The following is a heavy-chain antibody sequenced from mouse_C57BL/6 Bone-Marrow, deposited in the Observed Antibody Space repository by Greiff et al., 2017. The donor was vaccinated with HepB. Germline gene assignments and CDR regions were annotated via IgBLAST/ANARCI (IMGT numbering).Heavy chain of an antibody. Sequence: VQLQQPGAELVKPGASVKLSCKASGYTFNSYWMHWVKQRPGQGLEWIGLIHPNSGSTNYNEKFKSKATLTVDKSSSTAYMQLSSLTSEDSAVYYCARTTIFTIFYFDYWGQAPTLTFAS. V-gene: IGHV1-64*01. D-gene: IGHD2-2*01. CDR1: GYTFNSYW. CDR3: ARTTIFTIFYFDY. J-gene: IGHJ2*01. CDR2: IHPNSGST.